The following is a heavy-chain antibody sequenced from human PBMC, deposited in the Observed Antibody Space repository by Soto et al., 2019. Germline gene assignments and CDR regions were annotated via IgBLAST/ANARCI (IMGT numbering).Heavy chain of an antibody. J-gene: IGHJ4*02. CDR1: GFTVSSNY. D-gene: IGHD3-10*01. CDR2: IYSGGST. V-gene: IGHV3-66*01. CDR3: ARVSPVNYYGSGSYYDY. Sequence: GGSLRLSCAASGFTVSSNYMSWVRQAPGKGLEWVSIIYSGGSTYYADSVKGRFTISRDNSKNTLYLQMNSLRAEDTAVYYCARVSPVNYYGSGSYYDYWGQGTLVTVSS.